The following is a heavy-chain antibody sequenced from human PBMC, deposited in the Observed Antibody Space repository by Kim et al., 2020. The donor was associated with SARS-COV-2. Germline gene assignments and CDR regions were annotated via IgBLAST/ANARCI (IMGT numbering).Heavy chain of an antibody. V-gene: IGHV3-23*01. Sequence: VKGRFTISRDNSKNTLYLQMNSLRAEDTAVYYCAKGRRIQLWSEAYYFDYWGQGTLVTVSS. D-gene: IGHD5-18*01. CDR3: AKGRRIQLWSEAYYFDY. J-gene: IGHJ4*02.